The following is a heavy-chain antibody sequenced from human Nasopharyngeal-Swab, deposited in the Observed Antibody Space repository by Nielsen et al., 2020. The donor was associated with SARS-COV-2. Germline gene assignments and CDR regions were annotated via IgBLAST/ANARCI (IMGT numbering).Heavy chain of an antibody. Sequence: ASVKVSCKASGYTFTSYGISWVRQAPGQGLEWMGWISAYNGNTNYAQKLQGRVTMTTDTSTSAAYMELSSLRSEDTAVYYCAREDSGSSHLDYYYMDVWGKGTTVTVSS. CDR3: AREDSGSSHLDYYYMDV. J-gene: IGHJ6*03. CDR2: ISAYNGNT. CDR1: GYTFTSYG. V-gene: IGHV1-18*01. D-gene: IGHD1-26*01.